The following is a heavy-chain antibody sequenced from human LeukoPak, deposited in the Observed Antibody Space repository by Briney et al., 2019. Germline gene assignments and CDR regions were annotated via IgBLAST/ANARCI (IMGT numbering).Heavy chain of an antibody. CDR2: FDPEDGET. V-gene: IGHV1-24*01. Sequence: ASVKVSCKVSGYTLTQLSMHWVRQAPGKGLEWMGGFDPEDGETIYAQKFQGRVTITADESTSTAYMELSSLRSEDTAVYYCARDSHGYYFDYWGQGTLVTVSS. CDR1: GYTLTQLS. J-gene: IGHJ4*02. CDR3: ARDSHGYYFDY.